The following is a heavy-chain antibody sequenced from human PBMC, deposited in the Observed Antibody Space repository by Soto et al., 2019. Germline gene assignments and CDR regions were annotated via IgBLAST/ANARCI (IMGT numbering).Heavy chain of an antibody. CDR3: ARVVDTYYDY. V-gene: IGHV1-2*02. Sequence: ASVKVSCKASGYIFTGYFIQWLRQAPGQGLEWMGWINPNTSATNYAQKFQGRVTMTRDTSISTAYMELSRLRSDDTAVYYCARVVDTYYDYWGQGTLVTVSS. J-gene: IGHJ4*02. CDR2: INPNTSAT. D-gene: IGHD5-18*01. CDR1: GYIFTGYF.